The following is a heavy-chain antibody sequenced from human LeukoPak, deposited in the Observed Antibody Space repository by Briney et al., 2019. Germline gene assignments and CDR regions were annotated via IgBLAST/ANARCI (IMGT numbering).Heavy chain of an antibody. CDR1: GYTFTKHY. CDR3: ARGAEQQRLAHFDY. V-gene: IGHV1-2*02. D-gene: IGHD6-13*01. Sequence: ASVKVSCKASGYTFTKHYMHWVRQAPGQGLEWMGWINPNNGGTKSAQKLQGRVTMTRDTSISTAYMELSSLRSDDTAIYYCARGAEQQRLAHFDYWGQGTLVTVSS. J-gene: IGHJ4*02. CDR2: INPNNGGT.